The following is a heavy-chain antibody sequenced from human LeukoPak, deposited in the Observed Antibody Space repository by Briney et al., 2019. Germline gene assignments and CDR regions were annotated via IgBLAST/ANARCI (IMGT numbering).Heavy chain of an antibody. D-gene: IGHD5-12*01. Sequence: PSETLSLTCTVSGGSISSYYWSWIRQPPGKGLEWIGYIYYSGGTNYNPSLKSRVTISVDTSKNQFSLKLTSMTAADTAVYYCARRQRGCDGLGPFDIWGQGTMVTVSS. CDR1: GGSISSYY. J-gene: IGHJ3*02. CDR3: ARRQRGCDGLGPFDI. V-gene: IGHV4-59*08. CDR2: IYYSGGT.